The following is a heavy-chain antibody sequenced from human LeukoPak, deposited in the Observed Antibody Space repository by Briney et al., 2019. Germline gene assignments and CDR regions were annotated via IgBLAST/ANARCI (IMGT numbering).Heavy chain of an antibody. CDR3: AKAPFCSGGSCYKTFDY. CDR1: GYTFTGYY. J-gene: IGHJ4*02. Sequence: GASVKVSCKASGYTFTGYYMHWVRQAPGQGLEWMGWINPNSGGTNYAQKFQGRVTMTRDTSISTAYMELSRLRSDDTAVYYCAKAPFCSGGSCYKTFDYWGQGTLVTVSS. V-gene: IGHV1-2*02. CDR2: INPNSGGT. D-gene: IGHD2-15*01.